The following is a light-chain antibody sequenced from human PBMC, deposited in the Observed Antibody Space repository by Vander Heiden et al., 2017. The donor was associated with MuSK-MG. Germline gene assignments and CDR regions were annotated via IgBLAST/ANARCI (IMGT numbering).Light chain of an antibody. CDR2: GAS. V-gene: IGKV3-20*01. Sequence: EIVLTQSPGTLSLSPGERVTLSCRASQSVSSSYLAWYQQKPGQAPRLLIYGASSRATGIPDRFSGSGYGTDFTLTISRLEPEDFAVYYCQQYGNLPRLTFGGGTKVEIK. CDR3: QQYGNLPRLT. J-gene: IGKJ4*01. CDR1: QSVSSSY.